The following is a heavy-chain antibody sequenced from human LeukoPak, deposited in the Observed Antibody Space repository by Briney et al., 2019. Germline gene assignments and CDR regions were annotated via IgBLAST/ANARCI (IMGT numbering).Heavy chain of an antibody. D-gene: IGHD1-26*01. CDR3: ARRSGSYYYYYGMDV. J-gene: IGHJ6*02. Sequence: SETLSLTCTVSGGSISSYYWSWIRQPPGKGLEWIGYIYYSGSTNYNPSLKGRVTISVDTSKNQFSLKLSSVTAADTAVYYCARRSGSYYYYYGMDVWGQGTTVTVSS. CDR2: IYYSGST. V-gene: IGHV4-59*08. CDR1: GGSISSYY.